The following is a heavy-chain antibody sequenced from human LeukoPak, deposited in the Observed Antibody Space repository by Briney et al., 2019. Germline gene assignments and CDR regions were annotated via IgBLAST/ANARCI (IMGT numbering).Heavy chain of an antibody. D-gene: IGHD3-10*01. J-gene: IGHJ4*02. Sequence: ASVKVSCKASGYTFTSYAMHWVRQAPGQRLEWMGWINAGNGNTKYSQKFQGRVTITRDTSTSTVYMELSSLRSEDTAVYYCARDLYYYGSGSPDYWGQGTLVTVSS. CDR3: ARDLYYYGSGSPDY. V-gene: IGHV1-3*01. CDR2: INAGNGNT. CDR1: GYTFTSYA.